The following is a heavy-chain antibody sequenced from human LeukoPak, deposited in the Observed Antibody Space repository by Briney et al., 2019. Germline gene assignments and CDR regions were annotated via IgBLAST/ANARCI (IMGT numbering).Heavy chain of an antibody. D-gene: IGHD1-7*01. CDR3: AREIKWNCVYFDY. CDR1: GVSISSGSYY. CDR2: IYTSGST. V-gene: IGHV4-61*02. Sequence: PSETLCLTCTVSGVSISSGSYYWGWMRQAAGKGLEWIGRIYTSGSTNYNPSLKSRVTISVDTSKNQFSLKLSSVTAADTAVYYCAREIKWNCVYFDYWGQGTLVTVS. J-gene: IGHJ4*02.